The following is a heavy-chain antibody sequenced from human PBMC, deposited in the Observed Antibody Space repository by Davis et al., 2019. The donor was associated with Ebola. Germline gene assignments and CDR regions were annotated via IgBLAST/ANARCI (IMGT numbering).Heavy chain of an antibody. Sequence: SETLSLTCTASGGSISSYYWSWIRQPPGKGLEWIGYIYYSGSTNYNPSLKSRVTISVDTSKNQFSLKLSSVTAADTAVYYCARSNQWLVRGFDYWGQGTLVTVSS. D-gene: IGHD6-19*01. CDR1: GGSISSYY. J-gene: IGHJ4*02. V-gene: IGHV4-59*12. CDR3: ARSNQWLVRGFDY. CDR2: IYYSGST.